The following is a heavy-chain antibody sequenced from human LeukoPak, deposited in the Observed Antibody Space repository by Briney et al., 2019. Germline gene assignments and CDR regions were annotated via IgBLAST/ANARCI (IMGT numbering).Heavy chain of an antibody. V-gene: IGHV3-43*01. CDR1: GFTFDDFT. J-gene: IGHJ4*02. D-gene: IGHD2-21*01. CDR3: AKDIDYGGDCGPLFDS. CDR2: ISWDGGST. Sequence: GGSLRLSCAASGFTFDDFTMHWVRQVPGKGLEWVSLISWDGGSTNYVDSVRGRFTISRDNNKNSLYLQMNSLRTEGSALYYCAKDIDYGGDCGPLFDSWGLGTLVTVS.